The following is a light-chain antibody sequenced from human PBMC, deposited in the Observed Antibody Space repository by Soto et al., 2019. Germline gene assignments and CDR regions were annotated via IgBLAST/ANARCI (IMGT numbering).Light chain of an antibody. CDR1: QSVSSN. Sequence: EIVMTQSPATLSLSLGETATLSCRASQSVSSNLAWYQQKPGQAPRLLIYGASTRATGIPARFSGSGSGTEFTLTISSLQSEDFAVYYCQQYNNWPITFGQGTRLEIK. J-gene: IGKJ5*01. V-gene: IGKV3-15*01. CDR3: QQYNNWPIT. CDR2: GAS.